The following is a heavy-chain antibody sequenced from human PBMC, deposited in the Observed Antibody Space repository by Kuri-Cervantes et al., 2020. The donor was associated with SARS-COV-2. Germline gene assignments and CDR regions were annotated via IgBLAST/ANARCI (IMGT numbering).Heavy chain of an antibody. CDR2: INPSGGST. CDR1: GYTFTSYY. D-gene: IGHD2-15*01. J-gene: IGHJ6*02. Sequence: ASVKVSCKASGYTFTSYYMHWVRQAPGQGLEWMGIINPSGGSTSYAQKFQGRVTMTRDTSTSTVYMELSSLRSEDTAVYYCARGGYCSGGSCYSVYYYCYYGMDVWGQGTTVTVSS. V-gene: IGHV1-46*01. CDR3: ARGGYCSGGSCYSVYYYCYYGMDV.